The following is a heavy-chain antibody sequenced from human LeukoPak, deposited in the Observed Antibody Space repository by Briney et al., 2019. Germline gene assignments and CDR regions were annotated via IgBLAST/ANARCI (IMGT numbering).Heavy chain of an antibody. CDR3: ARIRGGWYNWFDP. D-gene: IGHD6-19*01. Sequence: ASVKVSCKASGYTFTGYYMRWVRQAPGQGLEWMGWINPNSGGTNYAQKFQGRVTTTRDTSISTAYMELSRLRSDDTAVYYCARIRGGWYNWFDPWGQGTLVTVSS. CDR1: GYTFTGYY. CDR2: INPNSGGT. J-gene: IGHJ5*02. V-gene: IGHV1-2*02.